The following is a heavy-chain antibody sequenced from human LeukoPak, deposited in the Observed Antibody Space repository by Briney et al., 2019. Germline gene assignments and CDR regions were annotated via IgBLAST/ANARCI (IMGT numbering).Heavy chain of an antibody. J-gene: IGHJ4*01. D-gene: IGHD3-3*01. CDR2: ISGTGSRT. CDR3: AKPQLLYYYFDN. CDR1: GFTVSSNY. V-gene: IGHV3-23*01. Sequence: PGGSLRLSCAASGFTVSSNYMSWVRQAPGKGLEWVSGISGTGSRTYYAESVKGRFTISKDSPKDTLFLQMNSLRAEDTAVYYCAKPQLLYYYFDNWGHGTLVTVSS.